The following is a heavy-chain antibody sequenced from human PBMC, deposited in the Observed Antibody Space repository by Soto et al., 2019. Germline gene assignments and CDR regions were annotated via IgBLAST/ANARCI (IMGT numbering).Heavy chain of an antibody. J-gene: IGHJ4*02. CDR2: INHSGST. CDR1: GGSFSGYY. V-gene: IGHV4-34*01. D-gene: IGHD6-19*01. Sequence: SETLSLTCAVYGGSFSGYYWSWIRQPPGKGLEWIGEINHSGSTNYNPSLKSRVTISVDTSKNQFSLKLSSVTAADTAVYYCARDLSSGWYPSRIYFDYWGQGTLVTVSS. CDR3: ARDLSSGWYPSRIYFDY.